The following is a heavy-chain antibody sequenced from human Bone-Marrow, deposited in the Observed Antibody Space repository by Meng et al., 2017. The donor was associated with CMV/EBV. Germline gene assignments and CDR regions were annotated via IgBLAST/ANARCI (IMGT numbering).Heavy chain of an antibody. J-gene: IGHJ5*02. CDR2: IIPILGIA. V-gene: IGHV1-69*10. Sequence: SVKVSCKASGGTFSSYAISWVRQAPGQGLEWVGGIIPILGIANYAQKFQGRVTITADKSTSTAYMELSSLRSEDTAVYYCARKEQLALGSEWFDPWGQGTLVTVSS. CDR1: GGTFSSYA. D-gene: IGHD6-6*01. CDR3: ARKEQLALGSEWFDP.